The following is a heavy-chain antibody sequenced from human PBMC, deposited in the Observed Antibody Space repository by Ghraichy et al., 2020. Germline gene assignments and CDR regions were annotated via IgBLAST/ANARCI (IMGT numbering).Heavy chain of an antibody. CDR1: GGSISSSSYY. J-gene: IGHJ6*04. CDR3: ARGYYYDSSGYQYYYGMDV. V-gene: IGHV4-39*01. CDR2: IYYSGST. Sequence: SETLSLTCTVSGGSISSSSYYWGWIRQPPGKGLEWIMSIYYSGSTYYNPSLKSRVTISVDTSKNQFSLKLSSVTAADTAVYYCARGYYYDSSGYQYYYGMDVGGKGTTVTVS. D-gene: IGHD3-22*01.